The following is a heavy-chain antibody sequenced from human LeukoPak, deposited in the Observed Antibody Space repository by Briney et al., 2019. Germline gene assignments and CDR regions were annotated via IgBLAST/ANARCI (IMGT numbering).Heavy chain of an antibody. V-gene: IGHV1-3*01. CDR2: INAGNANT. Sequence: ASVKVSCKASGGTFSSYAMNWVRQAPGQGLEWMGWINAGNANTKYSQKFQGRVTITRDTSASTAYMELSSLRSEDTAVYYCARSYSGYDFAFDIWGQGTMVTVSS. D-gene: IGHD5-12*01. CDR3: ARSYSGYDFAFDI. J-gene: IGHJ3*02. CDR1: GGTFSSYA.